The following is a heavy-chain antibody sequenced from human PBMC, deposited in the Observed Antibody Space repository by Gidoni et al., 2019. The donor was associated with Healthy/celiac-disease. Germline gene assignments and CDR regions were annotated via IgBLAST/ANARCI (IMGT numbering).Heavy chain of an antibody. CDR1: GFTFSSYA. D-gene: IGHD3-3*01. Sequence: EVQLVESGGGLVQPGGSLRLSCSASGFTFSSYAMHWVRQAPGKGLEYVSAISSNGGSTYYADSVKGRFTISRDNSKNTLYLQMSSLRAEDTAVYYCVKGPREFLEWFTYYYYYGMDVWGQGTTVTVSS. CDR3: VKGPREFLEWFTYYYYYGMDV. CDR2: ISSNGGST. J-gene: IGHJ6*02. V-gene: IGHV3-64D*06.